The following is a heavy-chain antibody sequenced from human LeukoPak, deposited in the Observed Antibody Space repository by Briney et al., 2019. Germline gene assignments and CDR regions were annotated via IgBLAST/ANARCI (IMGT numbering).Heavy chain of an antibody. CDR3: AGDGIQAHYFDY. CDR1: GGTFSSYA. J-gene: IGHJ4*02. CDR2: IIPILGIA. D-gene: IGHD5-18*01. Sequence: SVKVSCKASGGTFSSYAISWVRQAPGQGLEWMGRIIPILGIANYAQKFQGRVTITADKSTSTAYMELSSLRSEDTAVYYCAGDGIQAHYFDYWGQGTLVTVSS. V-gene: IGHV1-69*04.